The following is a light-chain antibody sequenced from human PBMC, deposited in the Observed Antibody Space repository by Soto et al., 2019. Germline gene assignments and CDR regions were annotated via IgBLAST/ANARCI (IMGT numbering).Light chain of an antibody. CDR3: FSFTTTSTHV. J-gene: IGLJ1*01. V-gene: IGLV2-11*01. CDR2: DVS. CDR1: SSDVGGFNY. Sequence: QSALTQPPSVSGSPGQSVTISCTGTSSDVGGFNYVSWYQHHPGKAPKLMIYDVSKRPSGVPDRFSGSKSGNTASLTISGLQAEDEAEYFCFSFTTTSTHVFGTGTKVTVL.